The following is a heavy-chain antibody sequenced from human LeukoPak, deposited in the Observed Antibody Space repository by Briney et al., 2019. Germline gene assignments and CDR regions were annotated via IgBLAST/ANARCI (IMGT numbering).Heavy chain of an antibody. Sequence: SQTLSLTCAISGDSVSSNSAAWNWIRQSPSRGLEWLGRTYYRSKWYNDYAVSVKSRITINPDTSKNQFSLQLNSVTPEDTAVYYCARVGTVAGPYYYYYYGMDVWGQGTLVTVSS. CDR3: ARVGTVAGPYYYYYYGMDV. CDR2: TYYRSKWYN. V-gene: IGHV6-1*01. CDR1: GDSVSSNSAA. D-gene: IGHD6-19*01. J-gene: IGHJ6*02.